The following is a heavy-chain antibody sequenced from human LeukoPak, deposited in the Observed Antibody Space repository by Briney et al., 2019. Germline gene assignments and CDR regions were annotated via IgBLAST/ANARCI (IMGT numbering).Heavy chain of an antibody. D-gene: IGHD1-26*01. J-gene: IGHJ4*02. V-gene: IGHV4-38-2*02. CDR1: GYSISCGYY. Sequence: PSETLSLTCTVSGYSISCGYYWGWIRQPPGKGLEWIGSIYHSGSTYYNPSLKSRVTISVDTSKNQFSLKLSSVTAADTAVYYCAREGSGSYFFDYWGQGTLVTVSS. CDR2: IYHSGST. CDR3: AREGSGSYFFDY.